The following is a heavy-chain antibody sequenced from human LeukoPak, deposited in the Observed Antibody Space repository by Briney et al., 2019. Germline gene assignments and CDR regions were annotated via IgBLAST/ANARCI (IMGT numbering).Heavy chain of an antibody. V-gene: IGHV3-23*01. D-gene: IGHD1-26*01. J-gene: IGHJ4*02. CDR2: IYGSGVSI. CDR3: AKDLGWELPAEAY. CDR1: GFTFEKYV. Sequence: GGSLRLSCVASGFTFEKYVMNWVRQAPGKGLEWLATIYGSGVSISYADSVKGRFTISRDNSNNTLYLQMNSLRAGDTAMYFCAKDLGWELPAEAYWGQGVLVTVSS.